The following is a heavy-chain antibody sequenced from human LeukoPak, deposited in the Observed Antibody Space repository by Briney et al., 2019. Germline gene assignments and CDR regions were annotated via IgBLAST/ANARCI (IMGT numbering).Heavy chain of an antibody. Sequence: GASVKVSCKVSGYTLTELSMHWVRQAPGKGLEWMGGFDPEDGETIYVQKFQGRVTMTEDTSTDTAYMELSSLRSEDTAVYYCASCGMGTSCAYFDYWGQGTLVTVSS. CDR3: ASCGMGTSCAYFDY. J-gene: IGHJ4*02. V-gene: IGHV1-24*01. CDR1: GYTLTELS. D-gene: IGHD2-2*01. CDR2: FDPEDGET.